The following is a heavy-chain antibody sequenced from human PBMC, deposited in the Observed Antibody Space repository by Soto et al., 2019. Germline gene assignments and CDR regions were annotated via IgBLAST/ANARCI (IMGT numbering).Heavy chain of an antibody. J-gene: IGHJ5*02. CDR3: ARALTSWFDP. V-gene: IGHV4-34*01. Sequence: SETLSLTCAVYGGSFSGYYWSWIRQPPGKGLEWIGEINHSGSTNYNPSLKSRVTISVDRSKNQFSLKLSSVTAADTAVYYCARALTSWFDPWGQGTLVTVSS. CDR1: GGSFSGYY. CDR2: INHSGST. D-gene: IGHD1-1*01.